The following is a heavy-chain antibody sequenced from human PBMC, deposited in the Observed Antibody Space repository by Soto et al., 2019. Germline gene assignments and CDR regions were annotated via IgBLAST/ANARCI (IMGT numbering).Heavy chain of an antibody. Sequence: QLQLQESGPGLVKPSETLSLTCTVSGGSISSSSYYWGWIRQPPGKGLEWIGSIYYSGSTYYNPSLKRGVAIAVDTSKNQFALKLSSVTAADTAVYYCARHTPAISISDHWGQGTLVTVSS. J-gene: IGHJ4*02. V-gene: IGHV4-39*01. CDR2: IYYSGST. CDR3: ARHTPAISISDH. D-gene: IGHD2-15*01. CDR1: GGSISSSSYY.